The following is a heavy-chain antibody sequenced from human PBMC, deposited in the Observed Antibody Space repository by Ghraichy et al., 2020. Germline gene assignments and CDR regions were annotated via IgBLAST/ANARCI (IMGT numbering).Heavy chain of an antibody. J-gene: IGHJ4*02. D-gene: IGHD5-12*01. CDR2: IKQDGRDK. CDR3: ARESSSAYSAYDY. Sequence: GVLNISCVASGFTFTNHYMTWVRQAPGKGLEWVANIKQDGRDKFYVDSVKGRFTISRDNAENSLFLQMNSLRAEDTAVYYCARESSSAYSAYDYWGQGTLVTVSS. V-gene: IGHV3-7*03. CDR1: GFTFTNHY.